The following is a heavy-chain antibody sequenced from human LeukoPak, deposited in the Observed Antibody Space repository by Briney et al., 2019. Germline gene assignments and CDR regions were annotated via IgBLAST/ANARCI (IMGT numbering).Heavy chain of an antibody. CDR3: ARVRDYFDSSDYSDY. CDR1: GYTFTSYY. J-gene: IGHJ4*02. V-gene: IGHV1-18*04. CDR2: ISAYNGNT. D-gene: IGHD3-22*01. Sequence: ASVKVSCKASGYTFTSYYISWVRQAPGQGLEWMGWISAYNGNTKYVQKFQGRVTMTIDTSSITAYMELRSLTPDDTAVYYCARVRDYFDSSDYSDYWGQGTLVTVSS.